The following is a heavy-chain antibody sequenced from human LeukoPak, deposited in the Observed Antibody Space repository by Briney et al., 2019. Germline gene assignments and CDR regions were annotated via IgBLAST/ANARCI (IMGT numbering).Heavy chain of an antibody. J-gene: IGHJ4*02. CDR2: IRYDGSNK. V-gene: IGHV3-30*02. Sequence: GGSLRLSCAASGFTFSSYGMHSVRQAPGKGLEWVAFIRYDGSNKYYADSVKGRFTISRDNSKNTLYLQMNSLRAEDTAVYYCAKDRYYGSGTSLDYWGQGTLVTVSS. CDR1: GFTFSSYG. D-gene: IGHD3-10*01. CDR3: AKDRYYGSGTSLDY.